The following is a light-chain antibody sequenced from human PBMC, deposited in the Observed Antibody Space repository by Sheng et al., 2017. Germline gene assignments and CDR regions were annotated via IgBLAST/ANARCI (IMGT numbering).Light chain of an antibody. Sequence: DIVMTQSPDSLAVSLGERATIHCKSSQSVLFASNNKNYLAWYQQKPGQSPNLLIYWASTRESGVPDRFSGSGSGTDFTLTISSLQAEDVSVYYCQQYYSSPYNFGQGTRLEI. CDR1: QSVLFASNNKNY. CDR3: QQYYSSPYN. V-gene: IGKV4-1*01. CDR2: WAS. J-gene: IGKJ2*01.